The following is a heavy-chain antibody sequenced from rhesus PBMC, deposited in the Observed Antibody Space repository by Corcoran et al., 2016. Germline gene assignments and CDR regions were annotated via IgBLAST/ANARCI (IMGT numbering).Heavy chain of an antibody. CDR3: ARAFWGDSVISDY. CDR2: SYGSGGDT. V-gene: IGHV4-106*01. CDR1: GCSLSDDYY. Sequence: QVQLQESGPGLVKPSETLSLTCAVLGCSLSDDYYWSWIRPPPGKGLEWIGYSYGSGGDTNYTPSLKNRVTISIDTSKHQFSLKLSSVAAADTAVYYCARAFWGDSVISDYWGQGVLVTVSS. J-gene: IGHJ4*01. D-gene: IGHD3-34*01.